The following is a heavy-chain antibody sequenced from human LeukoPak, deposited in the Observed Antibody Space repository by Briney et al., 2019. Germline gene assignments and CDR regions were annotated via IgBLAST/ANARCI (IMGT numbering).Heavy chain of an antibody. D-gene: IGHD6-19*01. CDR3: ARLPYSSGWYVY. CDR2: IYYSGST. CDR1: GGSISSCY. Sequence: SETLSLTCSVSGGSISSCYWSWIRQPPGKGLEWIGYIYYSGSTNYNPSLESRVTISVDTSKNQFSLKLSSATAADTAMYYCARLPYSSGWYVYWGQGTLVTVSS. J-gene: IGHJ4*02. V-gene: IGHV4-59*01.